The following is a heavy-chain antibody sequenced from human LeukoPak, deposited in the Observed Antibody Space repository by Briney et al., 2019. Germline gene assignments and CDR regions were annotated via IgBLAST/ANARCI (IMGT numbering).Heavy chain of an antibody. J-gene: IGHJ4*02. CDR1: GGTFSTYG. Sequence: SVKVSCKASGGTFSTYGISWVRQAPGQGLEWMGGIIPIFGTTNYAQKFQGRVTITADESASTAYMELSSPRSEDTAVYYCARDVGGYCSSTSCLSGSDYWGQGTLVTVSS. CDR3: ARDVGGYCSSTSCLSGSDY. CDR2: IIPIFGTT. V-gene: IGHV1-69*13. D-gene: IGHD2-2*01.